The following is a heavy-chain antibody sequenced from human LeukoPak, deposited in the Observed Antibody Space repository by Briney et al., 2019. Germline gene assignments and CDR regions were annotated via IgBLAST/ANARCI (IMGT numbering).Heavy chain of an antibody. V-gene: IGHV1-8*01. D-gene: IGHD6-13*01. J-gene: IGHJ5*02. Sequence: ASVKVSCKASGYTFTSYDINWVRQATGQGLERMGWMNPNSGSTGYAQKFQGRVTMTRNTSISTAYMELSSLRSEDTAVYYCARVGSEVGWYSSSWYWFDPWSQGTLVTVSS. CDR1: GYTFTSYD. CDR3: ARVGSEVGWYSSSWYWFDP. CDR2: MNPNSGST.